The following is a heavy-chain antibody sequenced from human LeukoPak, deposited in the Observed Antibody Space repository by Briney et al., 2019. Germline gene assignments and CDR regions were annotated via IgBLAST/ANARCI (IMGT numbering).Heavy chain of an antibody. CDR3: AKGTVGVTSLLDS. J-gene: IGHJ4*02. CDR1: GFTFASYA. V-gene: IGHV3-23*01. Sequence: GGSLRLSCAASGFTFASYAMSWVRQAPGKGLEWVSSISGIGESTYYADSVKGRFTISRDNSKNTLYLQMNSLRAEDTAVYYCAKGTVGVTSLLDSWGQGTLVTVPS. CDR2: ISGIGEST. D-gene: IGHD1-26*01.